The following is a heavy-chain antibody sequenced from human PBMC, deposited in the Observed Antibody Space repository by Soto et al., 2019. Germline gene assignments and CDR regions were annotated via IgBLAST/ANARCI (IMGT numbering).Heavy chain of an antibody. J-gene: IGHJ5*02. D-gene: IGHD6-19*01. Sequence: SGXVSFKASGGTFSSYAISWVRQAPGQGLEWMGGIIPIFGTANYAQKFQGRVTITADESTSTAYMELSSLRSEDTAVYYCARDKGIAVAGSQGFDHWGQGTLVTVSS. CDR1: GGTFSSYA. CDR3: ARDKGIAVAGSQGFDH. V-gene: IGHV1-69*13. CDR2: IIPIFGTA.